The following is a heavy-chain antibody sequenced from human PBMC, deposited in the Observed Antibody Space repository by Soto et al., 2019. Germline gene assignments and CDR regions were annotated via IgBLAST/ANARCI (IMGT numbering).Heavy chain of an antibody. D-gene: IGHD3-3*01. V-gene: IGHV1-8*01. CDR2: MNPNSGNT. Sequence: QVQLVQSGAEVKKPGASVKVSCKASGYTFTSYDINWVRQATGQGLEWMGWMNPNSGNTGYAQKCKGRVNMTRNTSRSTAYMELSSLRSEDTAVYYCAREDTIFGVVVDYYYYYGMDVWGQGATVTVSS. CDR3: AREDTIFGVVVDYYYYYGMDV. CDR1: GYTFTSYD. J-gene: IGHJ6*02.